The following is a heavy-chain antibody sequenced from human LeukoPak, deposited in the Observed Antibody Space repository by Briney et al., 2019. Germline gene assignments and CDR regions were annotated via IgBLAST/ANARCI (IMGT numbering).Heavy chain of an antibody. Sequence: SQTLSLTCAVSGGSISSGGYSWSWIRQPPGKGLEWIGYIYHSGSTYYNPSLKSRVTISVDRSKNQFSLKLSSVTAADTAVYYCAREGGNSPFDYWGQGTPVTVSS. CDR2: IYHSGST. J-gene: IGHJ4*02. D-gene: IGHD4-23*01. CDR1: GGSISSGGYS. CDR3: AREGGNSPFDY. V-gene: IGHV4-30-2*01.